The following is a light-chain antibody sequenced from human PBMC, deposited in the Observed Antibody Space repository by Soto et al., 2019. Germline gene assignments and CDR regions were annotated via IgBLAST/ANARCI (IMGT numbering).Light chain of an antibody. Sequence: QSALTQPASVSGSPGQSITISCTETSSDVGGYNYVSWYQQHPGKAPKFMIYDVSNRPSGVSNRFSGSKSGNTASLTISGLQAEDEADYYCSSYTSSSCYVFGTGTKVTVL. CDR2: DVS. CDR1: SSDVGGYNY. CDR3: SSYTSSSCYV. V-gene: IGLV2-14*01. J-gene: IGLJ1*01.